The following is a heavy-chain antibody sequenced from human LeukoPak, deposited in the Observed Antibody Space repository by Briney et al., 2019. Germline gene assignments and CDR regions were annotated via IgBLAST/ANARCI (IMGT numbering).Heavy chain of an antibody. D-gene: IGHD2-15*01. CDR1: SGCISSYY. Sequence: SETLSLTCTVSSGCISSYYWSWIRQPPGKGLEWIGYIYYSGSTNYNPSLKSRVTISVDTSKNQFSLKLSSVTAADTAVYYCARDLGISLDAFDIWGQGTMVTVSS. V-gene: IGHV4-59*01. CDR3: ARDLGISLDAFDI. J-gene: IGHJ3*02. CDR2: IYYSGST.